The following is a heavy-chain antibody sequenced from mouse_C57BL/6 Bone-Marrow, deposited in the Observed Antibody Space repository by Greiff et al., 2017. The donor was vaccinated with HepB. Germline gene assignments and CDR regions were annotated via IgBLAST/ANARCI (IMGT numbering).Heavy chain of an antibody. V-gene: IGHV1-64*01. CDR2: IHPNSGST. CDR3: ARDYYGSSWYFDV. D-gene: IGHD1-1*01. J-gene: IGHJ1*03. Sequence: QVQLQQPGAELVKPGASVKLSCKASGYTFTSYWMHWVKQRPGQGLEWIGMIHPNSGSTNYNEKFKSKATLTVDKSSSTAYMQLSSLTSEDSAVYYCARDYYGSSWYFDVWGTGTTFTVSS. CDR1: GYTFTSYW.